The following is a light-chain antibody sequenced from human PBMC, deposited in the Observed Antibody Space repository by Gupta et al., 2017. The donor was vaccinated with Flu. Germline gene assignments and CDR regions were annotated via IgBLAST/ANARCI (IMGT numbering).Light chain of an antibody. CDR1: SSDVGRSDY. CDR2: DVT. V-gene: IGLV2-14*04. Sequence: SITISCTGTSSDVGRSDYVSWYQQHPDKAPKLIIYDVTNRPSGVSSRFSGSKSGNTASLTISGLQAEDETDYYCSSYTSGSTFYVFGTGTKVTVL. CDR3: SSYTSGSTFYV. J-gene: IGLJ1*01.